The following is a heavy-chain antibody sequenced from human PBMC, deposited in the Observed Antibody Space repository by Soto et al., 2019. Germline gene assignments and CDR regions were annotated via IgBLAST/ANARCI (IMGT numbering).Heavy chain of an antibody. CDR2: INHSGST. J-gene: IGHJ5*02. D-gene: IGHD3-22*01. Sequence: SETLCLTCAVYGGSFSGYYWRLTRQPPWKGLEWIGEINHSGSTNYNPSLKSRVTISVDTSKNQFSLKLSSVTAADTAVYYCARKMPTMIVVVIQNWFDPWGQGTLVT. CDR1: GGSFSGYY. V-gene: IGHV4-34*01. CDR3: ARKMPTMIVVVIQNWFDP.